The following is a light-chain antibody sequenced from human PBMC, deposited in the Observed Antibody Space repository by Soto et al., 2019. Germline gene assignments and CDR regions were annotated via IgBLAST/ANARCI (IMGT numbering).Light chain of an antibody. CDR1: SSDVGAYNY. CDR2: DVN. J-gene: IGLJ2*01. Sequence: QSALTQPRSVSGSPGQSVTISCTGTSSDVGAYNYVSWYKQNPGNAPKLIISDVNKRHSGVPDRFSGSKSGNTASLTISGLQAEDEADYYCCSYTGNDVIFGGGTKLTVL. CDR3: CSYTGNDVI. V-gene: IGLV2-11*01.